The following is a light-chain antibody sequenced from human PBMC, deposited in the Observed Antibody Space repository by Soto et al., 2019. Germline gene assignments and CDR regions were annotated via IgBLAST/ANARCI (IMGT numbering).Light chain of an antibody. Sequence: ELVLTQSPATLSVSPGERATLSCRASQSVSSKLAWYQQKPGQAPRLLIYGASTRATGIPARFSGSGSGTEFTLTISSLQSEDFAAYYCQQYNNWPPITFGQGTRLEIK. CDR3: QQYNNWPPIT. CDR2: GAS. J-gene: IGKJ5*01. V-gene: IGKV3D-15*01. CDR1: QSVSSK.